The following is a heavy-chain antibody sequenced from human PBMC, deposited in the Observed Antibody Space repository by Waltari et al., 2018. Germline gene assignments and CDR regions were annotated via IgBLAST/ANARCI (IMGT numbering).Heavy chain of an antibody. D-gene: IGHD3-22*01. CDR3: ARRSPVSLIVVDEGAFDV. CDR1: GGSFSGYY. Sequence: QVKLEQWGAGLLKPSETLSLTCAVYGGSFSGYYLSWLRQSPGRGLEWIGEINHSGATNYNPSLKSRVTTSVDTSTNQFSLKLNFVSAADTAMYFCARRSPVSLIVVDEGAFDVWGHGTMVNVSS. CDR2: INHSGAT. J-gene: IGHJ3*01. V-gene: IGHV4-34*02.